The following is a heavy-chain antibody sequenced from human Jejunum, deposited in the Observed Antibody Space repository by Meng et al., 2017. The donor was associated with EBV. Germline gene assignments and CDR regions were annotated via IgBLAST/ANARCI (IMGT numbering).Heavy chain of an antibody. CDR2: ISNDGNNK. D-gene: IGHD3-16*01. CDR3: TREWGADY. Sequence: QVQVVESGGGVVQPGRSLRLSWAASGFTFSGHAMQWVRQAPGKGLKWVALISNDGNNKYYADSVKGRFTISRDNSKNTLYLQMNSLRVDDTALYYCTREWGADYWGQGTLVTVSS. J-gene: IGHJ4*02. CDR1: GFTFSGHA. V-gene: IGHV3-30-3*01.